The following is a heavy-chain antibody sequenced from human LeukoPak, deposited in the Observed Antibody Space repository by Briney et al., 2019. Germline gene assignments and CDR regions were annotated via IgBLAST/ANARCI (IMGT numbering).Heavy chain of an antibody. CDR2: IYYSGST. V-gene: IGHV4-59*01. D-gene: IGHD3-16*01. Sequence: SETLSLTCTVSGGSISSYYWSWIRQPPGKGLEWIGYIYYSGSTNYNPSLKSRVTISVDTSKNQFSLKLSSVTAADTAVYYCARWGDGWFDPWGQGTLVTVSS. CDR1: GGSISSYY. CDR3: ARWGDGWFDP. J-gene: IGHJ5*02.